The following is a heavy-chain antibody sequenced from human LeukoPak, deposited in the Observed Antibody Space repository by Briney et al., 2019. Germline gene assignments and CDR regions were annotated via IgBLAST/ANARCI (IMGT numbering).Heavy chain of an antibody. Sequence: PGGSLRLSCATSGFTLGNYAMTWVRQAPGKGLEWVSTISGSGAATNYADSVKRRFTISRDNAKNSLYLQMNSLRAEDTAVYYCASNEVPAKWGQGTLVTVSS. CDR2: ISGSGAAT. CDR1: GFTLGNYA. J-gene: IGHJ4*02. CDR3: ASNEVPAK. V-gene: IGHV3-23*01. D-gene: IGHD2-2*01.